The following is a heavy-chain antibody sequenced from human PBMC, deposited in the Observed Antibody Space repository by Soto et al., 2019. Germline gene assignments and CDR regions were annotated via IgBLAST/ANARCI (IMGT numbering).Heavy chain of an antibody. V-gene: IGHV3-30*18. J-gene: IGHJ4*02. D-gene: IGHD6-13*01. CDR3: AKGPGSIAD. Sequence: QVQLVESGGGVVQPGRSLRLSCAASGFTFSSYGMHWVRQAPGKGLEWVAVISYDGSNKYYADSVKGRFTISRDNSKNTLYLQRNGLRAEDTAVYYCAKGPGSIADWGQGTLVTVSS. CDR2: ISYDGSNK. CDR1: GFTFSSYG.